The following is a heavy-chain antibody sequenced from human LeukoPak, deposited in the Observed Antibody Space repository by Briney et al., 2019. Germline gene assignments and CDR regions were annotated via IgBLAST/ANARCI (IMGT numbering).Heavy chain of an antibody. CDR1: GDSISSGDYY. CDR3: TRHDSNGWYYFDY. D-gene: IGHD6-19*01. Sequence: PSETLSLTCDVSGDSISSGDYYWGWIRQPPGEGLEWIGSIYHSGSTYYNPSLKSRVTISIDTSKNQFSLNLSSVTAADTAVYYCTRHDSNGWYYFDYWGQGTLVTVSS. V-gene: IGHV4-38-2*01. CDR2: IYHSGST. J-gene: IGHJ4*02.